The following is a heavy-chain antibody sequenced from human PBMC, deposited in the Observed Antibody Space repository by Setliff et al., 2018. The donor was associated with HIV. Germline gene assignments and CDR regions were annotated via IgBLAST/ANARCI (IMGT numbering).Heavy chain of an antibody. Sequence: PSETLSLTCTVSGGSISSHYWSWIRQPPGKGLEWIGYIYYSGSTNYNPSLKSRVTISVDTSKNQFSLKLSSVTAADTAVYYCAKGVAGLQYYYYYMDVWGKGTTVTVSS. V-gene: IGHV4-59*11. J-gene: IGHJ6*03. CDR1: GGSISSHY. CDR2: IYYSGST. D-gene: IGHD6-19*01. CDR3: AKGVAGLQYYYYYMDV.